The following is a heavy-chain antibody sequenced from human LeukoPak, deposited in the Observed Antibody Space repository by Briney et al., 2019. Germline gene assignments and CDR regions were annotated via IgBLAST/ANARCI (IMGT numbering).Heavy chain of an antibody. J-gene: IGHJ4*02. CDR3: ARVVAVTSYYFDY. Sequence: GGSLRLSCAASGLTFSRYAMSWVRQAPGKGLEWVSGVSTSGGSTYYADSVKGRFTISRDNSKNTLHLQMNSLRAEDTAIYYCARVVAVTSYYFDYWGQGTLVTVSS. CDR2: VSTSGGST. CDR1: GLTFSRYA. D-gene: IGHD2-21*02. V-gene: IGHV3-23*01.